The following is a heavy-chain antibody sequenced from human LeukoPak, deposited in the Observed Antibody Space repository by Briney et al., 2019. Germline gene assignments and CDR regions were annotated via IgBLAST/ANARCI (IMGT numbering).Heavy chain of an antibody. V-gene: IGHV4-39*01. J-gene: IGHJ4*02. Sequence: PGGSLRLSCAASGFTVSGNYMSWVRQAPGKGLEWIGSIYYSGSTYYNPSLKSRVTISVDTSKNQFSLKLSSVTAADTAVYYCARHAAAGTVDFDYWGQGTLVTVSS. CDR2: IYYSGST. D-gene: IGHD6-13*01. CDR1: GFTVSGNY. CDR3: ARHAAAGTVDFDY.